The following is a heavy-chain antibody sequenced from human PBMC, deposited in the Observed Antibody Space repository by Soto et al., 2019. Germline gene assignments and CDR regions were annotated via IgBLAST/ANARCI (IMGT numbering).Heavy chain of an antibody. CDR2: ISGSGGST. CDR1: GFTFSSYA. CDR3: AESPPSSGWYKAFDY. Sequence: EVQLLESGGGLVQPGGSLRLSCAASGFTFSSYAMSWVRQAPGKGLEWVSAISGSGGSTYYADSVKGRFTISRDNSKNTVYLPMNSLGAQDKAVYYCAESPPSSGWYKAFDYWGQGTLVTVSS. D-gene: IGHD6-19*01. V-gene: IGHV3-23*01. J-gene: IGHJ4*02.